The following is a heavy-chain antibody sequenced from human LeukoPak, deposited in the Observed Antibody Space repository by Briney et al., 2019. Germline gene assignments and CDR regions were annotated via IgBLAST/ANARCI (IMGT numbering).Heavy chain of an antibody. J-gene: IGHJ4*02. D-gene: IGHD1-26*01. CDR1: GYTFTSYG. Sequence: GASVKVSCKASGYTFTSYGISWVRQAPGQGLEWMGWISAYNGDTNYAQKLQGRVTMTTDTSTSTAYMDLRSLRSDDTAVYYCARDYRGRWEPTEFDYWGQGTLVAVSS. CDR3: ARDYRGRWEPTEFDY. CDR2: ISAYNGDT. V-gene: IGHV1-18*01.